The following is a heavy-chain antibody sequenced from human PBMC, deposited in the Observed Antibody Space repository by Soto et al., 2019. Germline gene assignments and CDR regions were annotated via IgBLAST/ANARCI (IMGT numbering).Heavy chain of an antibody. Sequence: PGGSLRLSCAASGFSFSGAWMSWVRQAPGKGLEWVGRIKTKTDGGTTDYAAPVRNRFTISRDDSKNTLYLQMNSLKTEDTAVYYCSTIGNSYGSSWGQGTLVTVSS. D-gene: IGHD5-18*01. V-gene: IGHV3-15*01. J-gene: IGHJ5*02. CDR2: IKTKTDGGTT. CDR3: STIGNSYGSS. CDR1: GFSFSGAW.